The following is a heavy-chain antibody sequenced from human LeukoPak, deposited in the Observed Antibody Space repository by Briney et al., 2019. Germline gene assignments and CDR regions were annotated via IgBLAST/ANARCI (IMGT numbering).Heavy chain of an antibody. V-gene: IGHV3-33*08. CDR1: GFTFSSYG. J-gene: IGHJ4*02. D-gene: IGHD2-15*01. CDR2: IWYDGSNK. Sequence: PGGSLRLSCAASGFTFSSYGMHWVRQAPGKGLEWVAVIWYDGSNKYYADSVKGRFTISRDNSKNTLYLQMNSLRAEDTAVYYCARDRVRYCSGGSRFTFDYWGQGTLVTVSS. CDR3: ARDRVRYCSGGSRFTFDY.